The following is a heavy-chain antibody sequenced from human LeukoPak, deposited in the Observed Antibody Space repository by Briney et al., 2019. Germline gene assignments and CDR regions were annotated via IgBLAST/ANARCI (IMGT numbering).Heavy chain of an antibody. J-gene: IGHJ4*02. V-gene: IGHV4-59*12. D-gene: IGHD6-19*01. CDR3: AILDRHNSGSYYFDY. CDR1: GGSISSYY. CDR2: IYYSGST. Sequence: SETLSLTCTVSGGSISSYYWSWIRQPPGKGLEWIGYIYYSGSTNYNPSLKSRVTISVDKSKNQFPLKLSSVTAADTAVYYCAILDRHNSGSYYFDYWGQGTLVTVSS.